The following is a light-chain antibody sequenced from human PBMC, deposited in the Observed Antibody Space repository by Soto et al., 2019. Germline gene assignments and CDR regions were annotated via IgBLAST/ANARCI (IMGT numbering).Light chain of an antibody. V-gene: IGLV1-47*02. CDR1: SSNIGFNA. CDR3: AAWDDSLSGVV. J-gene: IGLJ3*02. Sequence: QSVLTQPPSASGTPGQRVTLSFSGSSSNIGFNAVNWYQHLPGTAPKLVMHGNSQRPSGVPDRFSGSKSGTSASLAISGIRTEDEAQYYCAAWDDSLSGVVFGGGTKLTVL. CDR2: GNS.